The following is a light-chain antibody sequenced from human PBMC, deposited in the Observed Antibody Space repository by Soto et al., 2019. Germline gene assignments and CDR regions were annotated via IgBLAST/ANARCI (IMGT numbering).Light chain of an antibody. Sequence: EIVMTQSPDTLSVSPGERATLSCRASQSVSSNLAWYQHKPGQAPRLLIYGASTRATGIPARFSGSGSATEFTLTISSLQSEDFAVYYCQQYNNWPLTFGGGTRVEIK. V-gene: IGKV3-15*01. CDR3: QQYNNWPLT. J-gene: IGKJ4*01. CDR1: QSVSSN. CDR2: GAS.